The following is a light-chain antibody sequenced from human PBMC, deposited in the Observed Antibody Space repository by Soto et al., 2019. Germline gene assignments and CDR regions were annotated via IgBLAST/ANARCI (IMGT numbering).Light chain of an antibody. Sequence: DIQLTQSPSFLSASVGDRVTITCRASQGISSSLAWYQQKPGKAPKLLIYAASILQSGVPSRFSGSGSGTEFTLTISSLQPEDFATYYCQQLNSYPMYTFGQGTKLEIK. J-gene: IGKJ2*01. CDR1: QGISSS. V-gene: IGKV1-9*01. CDR3: QQLNSYPMYT. CDR2: AAS.